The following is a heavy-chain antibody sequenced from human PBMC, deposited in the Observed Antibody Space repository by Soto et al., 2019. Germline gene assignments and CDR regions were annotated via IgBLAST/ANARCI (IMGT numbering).Heavy chain of an antibody. CDR1: GGSIISCY. D-gene: IGHD3-10*01. V-gene: IGHV4-59*01. Sequence: SETLSLTCTVSGGSIISCYLHWIRQPPGKGLEWIGSVHYSGSTNYNPSLKSQVTISVDTSKNQFSLKLRSVTTADTAVYYCARDLMSGLGAIGYWGQGTLVTVSS. CDR2: VHYSGST. CDR3: ARDLMSGLGAIGY. J-gene: IGHJ4*02.